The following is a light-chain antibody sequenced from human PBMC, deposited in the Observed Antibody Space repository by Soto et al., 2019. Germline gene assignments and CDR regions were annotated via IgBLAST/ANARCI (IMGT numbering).Light chain of an antibody. CDR1: SSNIGAGYA. CDR3: QSYDSSLSGYV. Sequence: QSVLTQPPSVSGAPGQRVTISCTGSSSNIGAGYAVHWYQQLPGTAPKLLIYDNTNRPSGVPDRFSGSKSGPSASLAITGLQVEDEADYYCQSYDSSLSGYVFGTGTQLTVL. J-gene: IGLJ1*01. CDR2: DNT. V-gene: IGLV1-40*01.